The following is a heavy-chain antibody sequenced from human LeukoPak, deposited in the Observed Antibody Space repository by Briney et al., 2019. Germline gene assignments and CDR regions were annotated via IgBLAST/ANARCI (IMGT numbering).Heavy chain of an antibody. CDR2: ITGSGGNT. V-gene: IGHV3-23*01. CDR1: GFIFSSYS. Sequence: GGSLRLSCAASGFIFSSYSMSWVRQAPGMGLEWVSVITGSGGNTYYADSVKGRFTISKDNSKNTVYLQMSSLRVDDTAVYYCAKAASSSWPSYYYGMDVWGQGTAVTVSS. J-gene: IGHJ6*02. D-gene: IGHD6-13*01. CDR3: AKAASSSWPSYYYGMDV.